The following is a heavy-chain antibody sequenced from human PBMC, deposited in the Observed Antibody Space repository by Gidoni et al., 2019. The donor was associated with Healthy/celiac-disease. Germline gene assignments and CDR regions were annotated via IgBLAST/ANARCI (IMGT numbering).Heavy chain of an antibody. V-gene: IGHV3-23*01. J-gene: IGHJ4*02. CDR2: ISGSGGST. CDR1: GFTFSSYA. D-gene: IGHD3-22*01. CDR3: AKAGSSGYYHAH. Sequence: EVQLLESGGGLVQPGGSLRLSGAAAGFTFSSYAMSWVLQAPGKGLEWVSAISGSGGSTYYADSGKGRFTISRDNSKNTLYLQMSSLRAEDTAVYYCAKAGSSGYYHAHWGQGTLVTVSS.